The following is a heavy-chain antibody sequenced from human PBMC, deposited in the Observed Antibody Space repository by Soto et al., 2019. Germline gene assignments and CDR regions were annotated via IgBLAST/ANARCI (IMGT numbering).Heavy chain of an antibody. CDR2: IYTSGST. D-gene: IGHD4-4*01. Sequence: SETLSLTCTVSCGSISSYYWSWIRQPAGKGLEWIGRIYTSGSTNYNPSLKSRVTMSVDTSKNQFSLKLSSVTAADTAVYYCARGGGDYSNYDNWFDPWGQGTLVTVSS. V-gene: IGHV4-4*07. CDR3: ARGGGDYSNYDNWFDP. J-gene: IGHJ5*02. CDR1: CGSISSYY.